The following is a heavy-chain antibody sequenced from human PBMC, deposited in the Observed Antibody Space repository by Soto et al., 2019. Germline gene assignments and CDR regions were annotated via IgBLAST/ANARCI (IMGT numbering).Heavy chain of an antibody. CDR3: ARGVRGDGSGWFNN. V-gene: IGHV4-34*01. Sequence: QVQLQQWGAGLLKPSETLSLTCAVYGGSFSGYYWSWIHQPPGKGLEWIGEINHSGSTNYNPSLKSRFTISVDTSKKQFSLNLSSVTAADTAVYYCARGVRGDGSGWFNNWGQGTLVTVSS. J-gene: IGHJ4*02. CDR1: GGSFSGYY. D-gene: IGHD6-19*01. CDR2: INHSGST.